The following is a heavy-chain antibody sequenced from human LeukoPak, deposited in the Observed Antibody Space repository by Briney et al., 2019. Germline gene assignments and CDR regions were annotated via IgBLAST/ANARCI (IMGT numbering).Heavy chain of an antibody. CDR1: GGSISSYY. D-gene: IGHD3-10*01. J-gene: IGHJ4*02. Sequence: SETLSLTCTVSGGSISSYYWSWIRQPPGKGLEWIGSIYYSGSTYYNPSLKSRVTISVDTSKNQFSLKLSSVTAADTAVYYCARPMVRGSGVDYWGQGTLVTVSS. CDR3: ARPMVRGSGVDY. CDR2: IYYSGST. V-gene: IGHV4-59*05.